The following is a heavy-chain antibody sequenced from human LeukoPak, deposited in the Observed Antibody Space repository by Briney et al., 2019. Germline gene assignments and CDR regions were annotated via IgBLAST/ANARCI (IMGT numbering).Heavy chain of an antibody. J-gene: IGHJ4*02. V-gene: IGHV3-48*03. Sequence: PGGSLRLSCAASGFTFSSCEMNWVRQAPGKGLEWVSYISSSGSTIYYADSVKGRFTISRDNAKNSLYLQMNSLRAEDTAVYYCARAVSIFGVVRSFDYWGQGTLVTVSS. D-gene: IGHD3-3*01. CDR3: ARAVSIFGVVRSFDY. CDR2: ISSSGSTI. CDR1: GFTFSSCE.